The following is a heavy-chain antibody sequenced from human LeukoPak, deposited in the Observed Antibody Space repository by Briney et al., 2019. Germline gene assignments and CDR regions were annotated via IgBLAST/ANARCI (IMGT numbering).Heavy chain of an antibody. D-gene: IGHD3-22*01. CDR3: ARGGLYYYDRSGYHDY. CDR1: GGSFSGYY. CDR2: INHSGST. J-gene: IGHJ4*02. Sequence: PSETLSLTCAVYGGSFSGYYWSWIRQPPGKGLEWIGEINHSGSTNYNPSLESRVTISVDTSKNQFSLKLSSVTAADTAVYYCARGGLYYYDRSGYHDYWGQGTLVTVSS. V-gene: IGHV4-34*01.